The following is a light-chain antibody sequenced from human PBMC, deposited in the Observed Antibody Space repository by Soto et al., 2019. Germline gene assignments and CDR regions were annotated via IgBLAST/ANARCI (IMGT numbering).Light chain of an antibody. J-gene: IGLJ3*02. Sequence: QSVLTQPPSVSGAPGQRVTISCTESSSNIGAGYDVHWYQQLPGTAPKLLIYGNSNRPSGVPDRFSGSKSGTSASLDITGLQAEDEAHYYCQSYVSSLSGWVFGGWTKLTVL. V-gene: IGLV1-40*01. CDR2: GNS. CDR1: SSNIGAGYD. CDR3: QSYVSSLSGWV.